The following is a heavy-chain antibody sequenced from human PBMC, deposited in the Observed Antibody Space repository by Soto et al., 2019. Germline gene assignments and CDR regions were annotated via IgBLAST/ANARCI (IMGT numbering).Heavy chain of an antibody. CDR2: INAGNGNT. CDR1: GYTFTSYA. V-gene: IGHV1-3*01. D-gene: IGHD2-21*02. J-gene: IGHJ4*02. Sequence: QVQLVQSGAEVKKPGASVKVSCKASGYTFTSYAMHWVRQAPGQRLEWMGWINAGNGNTKYSQKFQGRVTITRDTSGSTAYMELSSLRSEDTAVYYCASGGPAYCGGDCYSDSDYWGQGTLVTVSS. CDR3: ASGGPAYCGGDCYSDSDY.